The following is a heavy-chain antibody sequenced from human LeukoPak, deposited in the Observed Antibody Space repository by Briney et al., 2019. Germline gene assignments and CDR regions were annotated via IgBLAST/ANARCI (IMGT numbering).Heavy chain of an antibody. D-gene: IGHD6-19*01. CDR3: AKGGSGWYRDYFDY. J-gene: IGHJ4*02. CDR1: GFTFTTYA. V-gene: IGHV3-23*01. Sequence: GGSLRLSCAASGFTFTTYAMSWVRRAPGKGLEWVSAITGSGAHTYYADSVKGRFTISRDNSKNTLYLQMNSLRAEDTAVYYCAKGGSGWYRDYFDYWGQGTLVTVSS. CDR2: ITGSGAHT.